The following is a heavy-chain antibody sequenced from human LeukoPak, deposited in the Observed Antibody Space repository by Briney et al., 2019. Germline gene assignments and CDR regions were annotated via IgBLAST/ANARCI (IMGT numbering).Heavy chain of an antibody. CDR3: ARLPSHTLYYYYYMDV. V-gene: IGHV5-51*01. Sequence: GESLKISCKSSGDNFATDWIVWVRQMPGKSLEWMGIMFPDDSDIRYNPSFQGQVTISADKSISTAYLQWRSLKASDSAMYYCARLPSHTLYYYYYMDVWGKGSTVTVSS. CDR2: MFPDDSDI. CDR1: GDNFATDW. J-gene: IGHJ6*03.